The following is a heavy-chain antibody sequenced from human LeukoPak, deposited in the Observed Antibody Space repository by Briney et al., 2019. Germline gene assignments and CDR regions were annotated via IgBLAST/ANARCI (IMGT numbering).Heavy chain of an antibody. D-gene: IGHD1-26*01. V-gene: IGHV3-74*01. CDR2: IDVEGSGT. CDR1: GFTFSSHW. J-gene: IGHJ4*02. Sequence: PGRSLRLSCAASGFTFSSHWMHWVRQAPGKGLVWVSRIDVEGSGTTYVDSVKGRFTISRDNAKSTLYLQMYSLRAEDTAVYYCARGSGEGATDYWGQGTLVTVSS. CDR3: ARGSGEGATDY.